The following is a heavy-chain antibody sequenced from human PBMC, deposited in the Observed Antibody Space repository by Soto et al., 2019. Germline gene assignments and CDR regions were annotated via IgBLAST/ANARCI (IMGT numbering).Heavy chain of an antibody. J-gene: IGHJ6*03. CDR1: GFTLSRYA. D-gene: IGHD3-16*01. CDR2: ISGSGRDS. V-gene: IGHV3-23*01. Sequence: GGSLRLSCTASGFTLSRYAMNWVRQAPGKGLEWVAGISGSGRDSYYADPLKGHFTISRDNSNNTLYLQMSSLRAEDTAIYFCARGGNSISEHYNYLNVWGKGTSVTVS. CDR3: ARGGNSISEHYNYLNV.